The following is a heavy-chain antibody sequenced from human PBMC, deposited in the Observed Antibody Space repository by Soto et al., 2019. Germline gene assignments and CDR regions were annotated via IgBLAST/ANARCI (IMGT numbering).Heavy chain of an antibody. CDR3: ASDPGIAVAGTNWFDP. CDR2: ISGSGGST. V-gene: IGHV3-23*01. J-gene: IGHJ5*02. Sequence: EVQLLESGGGLVQPGGSLRLSCAASGFTFSSYAMSWVRQAPGKGLEWVSAISGSGGSTYYADSVKGRFTISRDNSKNTLYLQMNSLRAEATSVYYCASDPGIAVAGTNWFDPWGQGTLVTVAS. CDR1: GFTFSSYA. D-gene: IGHD6-19*01.